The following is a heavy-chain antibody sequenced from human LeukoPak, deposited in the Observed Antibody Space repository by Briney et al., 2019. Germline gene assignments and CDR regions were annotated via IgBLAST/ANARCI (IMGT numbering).Heavy chain of an antibody. Sequence: GASVKVSCKASGYTFSVYYLHWVRQAPGQGLEWMGWINPNSGGTNYAQKFQGRVTMTRDTSISTAYMELSGLTSDDTAVFSCARDLGYSSGWYEGGGDYWGQGTLVTVSS. J-gene: IGHJ4*02. V-gene: IGHV1-2*02. CDR3: ARDLGYSSGWYEGGGDY. CDR1: GYTFSVYY. D-gene: IGHD6-19*01. CDR2: INPNSGGT.